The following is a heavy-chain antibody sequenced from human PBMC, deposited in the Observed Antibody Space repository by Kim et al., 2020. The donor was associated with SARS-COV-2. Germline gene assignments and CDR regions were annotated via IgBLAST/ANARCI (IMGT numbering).Heavy chain of an antibody. J-gene: IGHJ4*02. CDR2: ISFDGSNI. CDR3: ARGRGPASSVQPYYLDH. Sequence: GGSLRLSCAASGFTFSNYGIHWVRQAPGKGLEWVAVISFDGSNIYYSDFVKGRFTISRDNSKDTLYLQMNSLRAEDMAVYYCARGRGPASSVQPYYLDHWGQGTLVTVSS. V-gene: IGHV3-30*03. CDR1: GFTFSNYG. D-gene: IGHD3-22*01.